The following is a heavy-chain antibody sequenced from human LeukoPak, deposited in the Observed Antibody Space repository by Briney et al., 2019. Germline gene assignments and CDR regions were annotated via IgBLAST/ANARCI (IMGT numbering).Heavy chain of an antibody. V-gene: IGHV1-18*01. Sequence: ASVKVSFKASGYTFTNYGNTGVGQAPGQGLEWMGWISPYNGNTNYAQKLQGRVTMTTDTSTTTAYMELRSLRSDDTALYYCATDWGWQPTGYGHWVFWGQGTLVTVSS. CDR2: ISPYNGNT. CDR1: GYTFTNYG. J-gene: IGHJ4*02. D-gene: IGHD4-17*01. CDR3: ATDWGWQPTGYGHWVF.